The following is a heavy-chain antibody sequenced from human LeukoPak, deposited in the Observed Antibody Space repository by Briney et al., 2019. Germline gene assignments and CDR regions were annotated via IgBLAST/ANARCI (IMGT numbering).Heavy chain of an antibody. CDR2: INPNSGGT. Sequence: ASVKVSCKASGYTFTGYYMHWVGQAPGQGLEWMGWINPNSGGTNYAQKFQGRVTMTRDTPISTAYMELSRLRSDDTAVYYCARDRDGDDAFDIWGQGTMVTVSS. V-gene: IGHV1-2*02. D-gene: IGHD4-17*01. CDR1: GYTFTGYY. J-gene: IGHJ3*02. CDR3: ARDRDGDDAFDI.